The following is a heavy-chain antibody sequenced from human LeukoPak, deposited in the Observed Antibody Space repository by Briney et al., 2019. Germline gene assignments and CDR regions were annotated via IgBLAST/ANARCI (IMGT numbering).Heavy chain of an antibody. CDR2: IYHSGNA. CDR1: GYSISSGYY. CDR3: ARTIAKYNWNYAGYASFDY. Sequence: SETLSLTCAVSGYSISSGYYWGWIRQPPGKGLELIGIIYHSGNAYYNPSLKSRVTISVDTSDNQFSLTLSSVTAADTAMYYCARTIAKYNWNYAGYASFDYWGQGTLVTVSS. J-gene: IGHJ4*02. D-gene: IGHD1-7*01. V-gene: IGHV4-38-2*01.